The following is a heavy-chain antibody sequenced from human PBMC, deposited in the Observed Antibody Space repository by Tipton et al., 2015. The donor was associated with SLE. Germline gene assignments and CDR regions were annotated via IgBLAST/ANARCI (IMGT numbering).Heavy chain of an antibody. J-gene: IGHJ4*02. Sequence: TLSLTCTVYGGSFSDYYWSWIRQPPGRGLEWIGEINHSGSSDYNPSLESRVTISVDTSKNQFSLRLNSVTAAGTAVYYCARYIVVVRYFDYWGQGTLVTVSS. CDR3: ARYIVVVRYFDY. CDR1: GGSFSDYY. CDR2: INHSGSS. D-gene: IGHD2-21*01. V-gene: IGHV4-34*01.